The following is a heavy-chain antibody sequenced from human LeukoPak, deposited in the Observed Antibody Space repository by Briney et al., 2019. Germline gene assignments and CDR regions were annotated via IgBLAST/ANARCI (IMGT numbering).Heavy chain of an antibody. CDR3: AKGGSYYDGDY. V-gene: IGHV4-59*03. CDR2: DYYNGST. Sequence: PSETLSLTCTVSGASMSIYYWTWIRQVPGKGLEWIGNDYYNGSTRYNPSLMGRAAISIDTSKNTFLLKLTSLTAAATPVFFFAKGGSYYDGDYWGQGTLVNVSS. D-gene: IGHD1-26*01. J-gene: IGHJ4*02. CDR1: GASMSIYY.